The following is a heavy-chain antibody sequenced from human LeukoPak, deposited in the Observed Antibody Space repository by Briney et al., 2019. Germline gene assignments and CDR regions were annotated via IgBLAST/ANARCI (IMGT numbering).Heavy chain of an antibody. J-gene: IGHJ4*02. CDR3: VKDRTGTYTLDY. CDR2: IYSAGST. Sequence: GGSLRLSCAASGFAVSKNYYMNWVRQAPGKGLEWVSVIYSAGSTYYADSVKGRFTISRDNSKNTLNLQMNSLRAEDTAVYYCVKDRTGTYTLDYWGQGTLVTVSS. V-gene: IGHV3-53*05. D-gene: IGHD3-10*01. CDR1: GFAVSKNY.